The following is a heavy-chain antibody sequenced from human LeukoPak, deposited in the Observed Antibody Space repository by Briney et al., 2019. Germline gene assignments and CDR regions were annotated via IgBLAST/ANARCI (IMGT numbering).Heavy chain of an antibody. CDR3: VTYFHETSGCPY. Sequence: GGSLRLSCGASGFTFSTYGMSWVRQAPGKGLEWVSYISSSGSTIYYADSVKGRFTISRDNSKNTLYLQMNNLRPEDTAMYYCVTYFHETSGCPYWGQGTLVTVSS. J-gene: IGHJ4*02. CDR2: ISSSGSTI. V-gene: IGHV3-48*01. D-gene: IGHD3-22*01. CDR1: GFTFSTYG.